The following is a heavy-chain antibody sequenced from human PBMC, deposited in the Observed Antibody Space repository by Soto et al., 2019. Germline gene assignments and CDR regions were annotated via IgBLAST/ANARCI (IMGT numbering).Heavy chain of an antibody. CDR3: ARDAGYGDSLYYYGMDV. Sequence: QVQLVQSGAEVKKPGASVKVSCKASGYTFTSYGISWVRQAPGQGLEWMGWISAYNGNTNYAQKLQGRVTMTTDTSTSTADMELRSLRSDDTAVYYCARDAGYGDSLYYYGMDVWGQGTTVIVSS. V-gene: IGHV1-18*01. J-gene: IGHJ6*02. CDR1: GYTFTSYG. CDR2: ISAYNGNT. D-gene: IGHD4-17*01.